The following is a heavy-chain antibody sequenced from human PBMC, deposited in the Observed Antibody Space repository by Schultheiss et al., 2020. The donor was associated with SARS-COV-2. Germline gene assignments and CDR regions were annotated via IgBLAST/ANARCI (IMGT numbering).Heavy chain of an antibody. CDR3: ARDGLRTTVTFDL. Sequence: SVKVSCKASGGTFSSYAISWVRQAPGQGLEWMGGIIPIFGTANYAQKFQGRVTMTTDTSTSTAYMELRSLRSDDTAVYYCARDGLRTTVTFDLWGRGTLVTVSS. V-gene: IGHV1-69*05. D-gene: IGHD4-17*01. CDR2: IIPIFGTA. J-gene: IGHJ2*01. CDR1: GGTFSSYA.